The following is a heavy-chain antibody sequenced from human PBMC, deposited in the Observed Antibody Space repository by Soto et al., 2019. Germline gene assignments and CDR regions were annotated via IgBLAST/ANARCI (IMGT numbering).Heavy chain of an antibody. V-gene: IGHV3-11*01. J-gene: IGHJ6*02. CDR1: GFTFSDYY. CDR2: ISTSGSII. Sequence: QVQLVESGGGLVKPGGSMRLSCAASGFTFSDYYMSWIRQAPGKGLEWVSYISTSGSIIYYADSVKGRFTVSRDNAKNSLYVQMNSLRVEDTAVYYCARLAGYSGSDVWGQGTTVTVSS. CDR3: ARLAGYSGSDV. D-gene: IGHD5-12*01.